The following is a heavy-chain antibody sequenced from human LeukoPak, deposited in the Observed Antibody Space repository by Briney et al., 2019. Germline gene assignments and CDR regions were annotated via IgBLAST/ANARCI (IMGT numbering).Heavy chain of an antibody. J-gene: IGHJ4*02. D-gene: IGHD6-13*01. V-gene: IGHV1-2*02. CDR2: INPNSGGT. CDR1: GGTFSSYA. Sequence: GASVKVSCKASGGTFSSYAISWVRQAPGQGLEWMGWINPNSGGTNYAQKFQGRVTMTRDTSISTAYMELSRLRSDDTAVYYCARSSSWFLVAVYYFDYWGQGTLVTVSS. CDR3: ARSSSWFLVAVYYFDY.